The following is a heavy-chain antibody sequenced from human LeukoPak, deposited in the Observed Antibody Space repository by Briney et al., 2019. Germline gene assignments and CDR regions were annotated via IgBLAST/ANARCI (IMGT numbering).Heavy chain of an antibody. CDR1: GYTFTGYY. CDR2: INPNSGGT. V-gene: IGHV1-2*02. D-gene: IGHD3-3*01. Sequence: ASVKVSCKASGYTFTGYYMHWVRQAPGQGLEWMGWINPNSGGTNYAQKFQGRVTMTRDTSISTAYMELSRLRSDDTAVYYCARDRDFWSGTVVYYFDYWGQGTLVTVSS. CDR3: ARDRDFWSGTVVYYFDY. J-gene: IGHJ4*02.